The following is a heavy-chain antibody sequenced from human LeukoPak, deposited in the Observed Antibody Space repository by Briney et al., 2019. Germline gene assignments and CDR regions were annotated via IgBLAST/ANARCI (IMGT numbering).Heavy chain of an antibody. V-gene: IGHV1-69*13. D-gene: IGHD3-10*01. CDR1: GYTFTSYY. CDR2: IIPIFGTA. Sequence: ASVKVSCEASGYTFTSYYMHWVRQAPGQGLEWMGGIIPIFGTANYAQKFQGRVTITADESTSTAYMELSSLRSEDTAVYYCARDFRGRYFDYWGQGTLVTVSS. J-gene: IGHJ4*02. CDR3: ARDFRGRYFDY.